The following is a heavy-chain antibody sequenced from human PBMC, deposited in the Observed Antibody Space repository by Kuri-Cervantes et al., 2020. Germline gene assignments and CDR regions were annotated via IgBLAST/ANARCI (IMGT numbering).Heavy chain of an antibody. CDR3: ARAALLRYFDWLNWFDP. CDR2: LDDVRSP. Sequence: SQTLSLTCAVYGGSFSGYYWTWIRQPPGKGLEWIGGLDDVRSPNYNPSLKSRVTISVDTSKNQFSLKLSSVTAADTAVYYCARAALLRYFDWLNWFDPWGQGTLVTDSS. J-gene: IGHJ5*02. CDR1: GGSFSGYY. D-gene: IGHD3-9*01. V-gene: IGHV4-34*01.